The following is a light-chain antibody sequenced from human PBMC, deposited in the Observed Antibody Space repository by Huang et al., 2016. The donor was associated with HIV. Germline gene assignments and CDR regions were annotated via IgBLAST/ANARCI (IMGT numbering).Light chain of an antibody. CDR1: QSISSY. Sequence: DIQMTQSPSSLSASVGDRVTITCRASQSISSYLNWYQQKPGKAPKPLIYAAYSLQSGVPARFSGSGSGTDFTLTISSLQPEDFATYYCQQSYSTPITFGQGTRLEIK. V-gene: IGKV1-39*01. J-gene: IGKJ5*01. CDR2: AAY. CDR3: QQSYSTPIT.